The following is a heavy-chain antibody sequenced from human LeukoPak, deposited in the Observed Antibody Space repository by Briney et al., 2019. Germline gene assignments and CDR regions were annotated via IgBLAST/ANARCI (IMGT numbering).Heavy chain of an antibody. CDR3: ARGPTRYYFDY. V-gene: IGHV4-59*01. CDR2: IYHTGST. J-gene: IGHJ4*02. Sequence: SETLFLTCTVSGGSITNYYWSWVRQPPGQGLEWIAYIYHTGSTNYNPSLKSRVTISIDTSKNQFSLNLSSVTAADTAIYYCARGPTRYYFDYWGQGTLVTVSS. CDR1: GGSITNYY.